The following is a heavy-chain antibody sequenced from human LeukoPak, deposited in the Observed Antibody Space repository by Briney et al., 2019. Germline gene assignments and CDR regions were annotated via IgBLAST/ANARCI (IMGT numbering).Heavy chain of an antibody. CDR1: GGSISSGSYY. Sequence: PSETLSLTCTVSGGSISSGSYYWRWIRQPAGKGLEWIGRIYTSGSTNYNPSLKSRVTISVDTSKNQFSLKLSSVTAADTAVYYCARVRREAQWELLRKPRDYYYYYMDVWGKGTTVTISS. CDR2: IYTSGST. J-gene: IGHJ6*03. CDR3: ARVRREAQWELLRKPRDYYYYYMDV. V-gene: IGHV4-61*02. D-gene: IGHD1-26*01.